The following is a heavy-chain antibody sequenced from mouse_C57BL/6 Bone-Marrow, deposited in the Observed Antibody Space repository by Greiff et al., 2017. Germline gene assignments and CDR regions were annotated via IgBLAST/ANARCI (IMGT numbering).Heavy chain of an antibody. J-gene: IGHJ3*01. Sequence: VQLQQSGPVLVKPGASVKMSCKASGYTFTDYYMNWVKQSHGKSLEWIGVINPYNGGTSYNQKFKGKATLTVDKSSSTAYMELNSLTSEDSAVYYCALYYGNLWFAYWGQGTLVTVSA. CDR3: ALYYGNLWFAY. V-gene: IGHV1-19*01. CDR2: INPYNGGT. CDR1: GYTFTDYY. D-gene: IGHD2-1*01.